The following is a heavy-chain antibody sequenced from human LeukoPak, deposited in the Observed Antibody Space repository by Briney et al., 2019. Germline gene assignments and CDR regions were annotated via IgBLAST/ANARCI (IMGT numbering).Heavy chain of an antibody. CDR2: ISRDGSSI. Sequence: GGSLRLSCAASGYTFSGYWMQWVRLAPGKGLVWVSRISRDGSSISYADSVKGRFTISRDNAKNTLYLQMNSLRAEDTAVYFCGREGATVATQIDYWGQGTLATVSS. D-gene: IGHD4-23*01. J-gene: IGHJ4*02. CDR3: GREGATVATQIDY. V-gene: IGHV3-74*01. CDR1: GYTFSGYW.